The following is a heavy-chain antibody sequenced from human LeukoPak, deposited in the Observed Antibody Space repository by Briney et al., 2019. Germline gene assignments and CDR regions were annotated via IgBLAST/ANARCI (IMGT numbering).Heavy chain of an antibody. CDR1: GFTLSSHE. V-gene: IGHV3-48*03. CDR2: ISDVGRSDI. D-gene: IGHD2-21*02. J-gene: IGHJ4*02. Sequence: GGSLRLSCAASGFTLSSHEINWVREAPGKGLEWVSYISDVGRSDIYFADSVKGRFTLSRDNANNSLYLQMNSLRAEDTAIYYCARETPNCGGDCFDYWGQGTLVTVSS. CDR3: ARETPNCGGDCFDY.